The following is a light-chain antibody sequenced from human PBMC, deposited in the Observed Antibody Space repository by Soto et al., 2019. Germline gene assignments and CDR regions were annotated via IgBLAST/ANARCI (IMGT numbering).Light chain of an antibody. CDR3: QSYDSNLSEV. CDR2: EVN. Sequence: QSVLTQPPSASGSPGQSVTISCTGTSSDIDAYNYVSWFQQHPGEAPKLIISEVNKRPSGVPNRFSGSKSGNTASLTVSGLQAEDEADYYCQSYDSNLSEVFGPGTKVTVL. J-gene: IGLJ1*01. CDR1: SSDIDAYNY. V-gene: IGLV2-8*01.